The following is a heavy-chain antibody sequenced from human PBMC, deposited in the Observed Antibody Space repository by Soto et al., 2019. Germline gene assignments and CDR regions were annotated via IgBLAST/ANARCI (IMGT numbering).Heavy chain of an antibody. CDR1: GYTFSNYG. CDR2: INADNGIT. D-gene: IGHD3-9*01. J-gene: IGHJ2*01. Sequence: ASVKVSCKASGYTFSNYGFSWVRQAPGQGLEWLGWINADNGITNYAQKLQGRVTMTTDTSTSTAYMELRSLRSDDTAVYYCARESSPSLRYFDWLFHNWYFDLWGRGTLVTVSS. CDR3: ARESSPSLRYFDWLFHNWYFDL. V-gene: IGHV1-18*01.